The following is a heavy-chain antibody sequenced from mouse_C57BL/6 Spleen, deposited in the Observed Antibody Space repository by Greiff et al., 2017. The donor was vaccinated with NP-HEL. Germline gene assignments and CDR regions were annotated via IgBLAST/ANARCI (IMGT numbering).Heavy chain of an antibody. J-gene: IGHJ3*01. CDR3: AREVVY. V-gene: IGHV1-64*01. CDR1: GYTFTSYW. CDR2: IQPNSGST. Sequence: QVQLQQPGAELVKPGASVKLSCKASGYTFTSYWMHWGKQRPGQGLEWIGMIQPNSGSTNYNEKCKSKATMTVDKSSSTAYMQLSSLTSEDSAVYYWAREVVYLGQGTLVTVSA.